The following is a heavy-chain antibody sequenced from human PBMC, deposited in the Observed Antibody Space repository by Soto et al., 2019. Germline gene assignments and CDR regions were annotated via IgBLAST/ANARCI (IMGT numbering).Heavy chain of an antibody. D-gene: IGHD2-2*01. Sequence: QVHLVESGGGVVQPGRSLRLSCKASGFNSKNYGMHWVRQAPGKGLEWVAVTSFDGYNKYYAESVKGRFAISRDNSKNTLYLQMNSLRPEDTAVYFCAKDRQYHLTPPYFYYGMDAWGQGTTVIVSS. CDR3: AKDRQYHLTPPYFYYGMDA. V-gene: IGHV3-30*18. CDR2: TSFDGYNK. CDR1: GFNSKNYG. J-gene: IGHJ6*02.